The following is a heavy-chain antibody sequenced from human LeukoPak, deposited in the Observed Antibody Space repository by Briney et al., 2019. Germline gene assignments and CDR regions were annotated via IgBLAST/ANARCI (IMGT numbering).Heavy chain of an antibody. J-gene: IGHJ4*02. CDR2: IYYSGST. D-gene: IGHD3-3*01. CDR3: ARGQIRTIFGVVIPRPFDS. V-gene: IGHV4-39*07. CDR1: GGSISSSSYY. Sequence: SETLSLTCTVSGGSISSSSYYWGWIRQPPGKGLEWIGAIYYSGSTYYNPSLKSRVTISVDTSKNQFSLKLSSVTAADTAVYYCARGQIRTIFGVVIPRPFDSWGQGTLVTVSS.